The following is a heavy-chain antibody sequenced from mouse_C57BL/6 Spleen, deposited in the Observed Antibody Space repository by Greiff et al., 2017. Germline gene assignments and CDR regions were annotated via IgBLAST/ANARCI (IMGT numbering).Heavy chain of an antibody. CDR1: GYTFTSYW. J-gene: IGHJ2*01. CDR2: IYPSDSET. Sequence: VQLQQPGAELVRPGSSVKLSCKASGYTFTSYWMDWVKQRPGQGLEWIGNIYPSDSETHYNQKFKDKATLTVDKSSSTAYMQLSSLTSEDSAVYYCARGLTGTSYFDYWGQGTTLTVSS. CDR3: ARGLTGTSYFDY. D-gene: IGHD4-1*01. V-gene: IGHV1-61*01.